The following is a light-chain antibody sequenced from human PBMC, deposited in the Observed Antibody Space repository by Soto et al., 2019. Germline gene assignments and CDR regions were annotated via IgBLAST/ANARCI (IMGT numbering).Light chain of an antibody. J-gene: IGKJ1*01. Sequence: DIQMTQSPSSLSASVGDRVTITCRASQSISSDLNWYQQKPGKAPKLLIYAATSVQSGVPSRFSGSGSETDFTLTISSLQPEDFATYYCQQSHNTPPAFGQGTKVEIK. CDR3: QQSHNTPPA. CDR2: AAT. CDR1: QSISSD. V-gene: IGKV1-39*01.